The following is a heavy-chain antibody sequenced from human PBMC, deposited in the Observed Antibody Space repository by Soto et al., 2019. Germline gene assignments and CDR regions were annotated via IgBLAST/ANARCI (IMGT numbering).Heavy chain of an antibody. J-gene: IGHJ6*02. CDR1: GGTFSSYA. CDR2: IIPIFGTA. CDR3: ARHVPAAGYYYGMDV. V-gene: IGHV1-69*12. D-gene: IGHD2-2*01. Sequence: QVQLVQSGAEVKKPGSSVKVSCKASGGTFSSYAISWVRQAPGQGLEWMGGIIPIFGTANYAQKFQVRVTITADESTSTAYMELGSLSCEDTAVYYCARHVPAAGYYYGMDVWGQGTTVTVSS.